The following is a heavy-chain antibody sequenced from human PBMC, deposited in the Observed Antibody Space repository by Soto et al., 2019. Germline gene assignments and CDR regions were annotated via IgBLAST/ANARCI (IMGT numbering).Heavy chain of an antibody. V-gene: IGHV1-69*12. D-gene: IGHD3-3*01. J-gene: IGHJ6*02. Sequence: QVQLVQSGAEVKKPGSSVKVSCKASVGTFSSYAISWVRQDPGQGLEWMGGIIPIFGRANYAQKFLGRVTMTANEFTSTAYMDLSSLSSDDTAGYYCARDDDCWSGYVSNGMDVWGQGTTGTVSS. CDR1: VGTFSSYA. CDR3: ARDDDCWSGYVSNGMDV. CDR2: IIPIFGRA.